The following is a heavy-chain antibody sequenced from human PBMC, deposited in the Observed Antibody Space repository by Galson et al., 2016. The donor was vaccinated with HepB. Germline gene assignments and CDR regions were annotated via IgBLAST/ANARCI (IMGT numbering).Heavy chain of an antibody. V-gene: IGHV1-58*01. D-gene: IGHD3-22*01. CDR1: GFTLPNSA. CDR2: IAVGSGNT. J-gene: IGHJ4*02. Sequence: SVKVSCKASGFTLPNSAVQWVRQAGGQPLEWIGWIAVGSGNTHYPQKFQERLTITRDMSTSTAYMELSSLRADDTAVYYCAAARNRSGYYEFDYWGQGTLGAVSS. CDR3: AAARNRSGYYEFDY.